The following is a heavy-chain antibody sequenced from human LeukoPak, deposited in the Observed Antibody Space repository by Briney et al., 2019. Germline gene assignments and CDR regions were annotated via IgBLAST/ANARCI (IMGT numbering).Heavy chain of an antibody. Sequence: GGSLRLSCVASGFTFSNYWMHWVRQPPGKGLVWVSRIYVDGRTTNYADSVKGRFTISRDNAKNTVYLEMNSLSVEDTATYYCTRDFRSADLWGQGTLVTVTS. CDR1: GFTFSNYW. J-gene: IGHJ5*02. CDR3: TRDFRSADL. CDR2: IYVDGRTT. V-gene: IGHV3-74*01.